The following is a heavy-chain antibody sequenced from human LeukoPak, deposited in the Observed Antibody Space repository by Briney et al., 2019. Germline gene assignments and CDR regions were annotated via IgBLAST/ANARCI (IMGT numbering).Heavy chain of an antibody. CDR2: IYSGGST. Sequence: GGSLRLSCAASGFTVSSNYMGWVRQAPGKGLEWVSVIYSGGSTYYADSVKGRFTISRDNSKNTLYLQMNSLRAEDTAVYYCARLKYYYGSGSYEDIWGQGTMVTVSS. V-gene: IGHV3-53*01. D-gene: IGHD3-10*01. J-gene: IGHJ3*02. CDR3: ARLKYYYGSGSYEDI. CDR1: GFTVSSNY.